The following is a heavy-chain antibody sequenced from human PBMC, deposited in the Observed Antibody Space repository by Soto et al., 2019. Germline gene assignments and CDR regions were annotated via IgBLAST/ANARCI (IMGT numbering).Heavy chain of an antibody. D-gene: IGHD2-2*02. CDR3: ARGHCSSISCDRVDY. CDR2: IWDDGSKK. V-gene: IGHV3-33*01. J-gene: IGHJ4*02. Sequence: LRLSCAASGFTFSSYGMHWVRQAPGKGLEWVAVIWDDGSKKYYADSVKGRFTISRDNSKNTLYLQMNSLRAEDTAVYYCARGHCSSISCDRVDYWCQGTLVTVSS. CDR1: GFTFSSYG.